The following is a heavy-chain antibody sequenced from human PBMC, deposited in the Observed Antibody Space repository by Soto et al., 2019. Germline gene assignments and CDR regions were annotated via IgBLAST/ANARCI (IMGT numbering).Heavy chain of an antibody. CDR3: AGTRYCSGGSCYPYYFDY. J-gene: IGHJ4*02. CDR1: SGSISSSNW. D-gene: IGHD2-15*01. V-gene: IGHV4-4*02. CDR2: IYHSGST. Sequence: SETLSLTCAVSSGSISSSNWWSWVRQPPGKGLEWIGEIYHSGSTNYNPSLKSRVTISVDKSKNQFSLKLSSVTAADTAVYYCAGTRYCSGGSCYPYYFDYWGQGTLVTVSS.